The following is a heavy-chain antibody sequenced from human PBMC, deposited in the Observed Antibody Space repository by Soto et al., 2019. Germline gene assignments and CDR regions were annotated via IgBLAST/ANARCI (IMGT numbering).Heavy chain of an antibody. Sequence: SETLSLTCTVSGDSVSSGGCYWSWIRQPPGKGLEWIGYIYYSGSTNYNPSLKSRVTISVDTSKNQFSLKLSSVTAADTAVYYCARVNRELLGGYYFDYWGQGTLVTVSS. CDR2: IYYSGST. V-gene: IGHV4-61*08. CDR1: GDSVSSGGCY. D-gene: IGHD1-26*01. J-gene: IGHJ4*02. CDR3: ARVNRELLGGYYFDY.